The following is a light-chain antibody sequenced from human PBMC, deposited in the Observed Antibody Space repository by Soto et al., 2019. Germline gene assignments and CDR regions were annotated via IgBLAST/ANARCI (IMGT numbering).Light chain of an antibody. CDR1: QGISNY. CDR2: SAS. Sequence: DIQMTQSPSSLSASVGDKVTITCRASQGISNYLAWYQQKPGKVPTLLIYSASTLQSGVPSRFSGSGSGTAFTLTISSLQPEDVATYYCQRYDSAPWTFGQGTKVES. V-gene: IGKV1-27*01. J-gene: IGKJ1*01. CDR3: QRYDSAPWT.